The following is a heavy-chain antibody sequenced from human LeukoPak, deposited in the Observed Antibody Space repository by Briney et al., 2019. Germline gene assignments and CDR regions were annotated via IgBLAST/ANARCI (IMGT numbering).Heavy chain of an antibody. J-gene: IGHJ4*02. CDR3: ARASSGWYEYYFDY. Sequence: QSSETLSLTCAVYGGSFSGYYWSWIRQPPGKGLEWIGEINHSGSTNYNPPLKSRVTISVDTSKNQFSLKLSSVTAADTAVYYCARASSGWYEYYFDYWGQGTLVTVSS. V-gene: IGHV4-34*01. CDR1: GGSFSGYY. D-gene: IGHD6-19*01. CDR2: INHSGST.